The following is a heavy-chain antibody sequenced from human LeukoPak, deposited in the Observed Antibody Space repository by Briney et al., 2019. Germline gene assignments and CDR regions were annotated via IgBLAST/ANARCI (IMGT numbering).Heavy chain of an antibody. D-gene: IGHD2-8*02. V-gene: IGHV4-59*12. J-gene: IGHJ5*02. CDR2: IYYSGST. CDR1: GGSISSYY. CDR3: ARGWRTVVYAPNWFDP. Sequence: SETLSLTCTVSGGSISSYYWSWIQQPPGKGLEWIGYIYYSGSTNYNPSLKSRVTISVDTSKNQFSLKLSSVTAADTAVYYCARGWRTVVYAPNWFDPWGQGTLVTVSS.